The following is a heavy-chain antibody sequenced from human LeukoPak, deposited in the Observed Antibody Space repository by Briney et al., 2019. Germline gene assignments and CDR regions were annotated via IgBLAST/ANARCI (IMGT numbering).Heavy chain of an antibody. Sequence: GESLKISCKGSGYSFTSYWIGWVRQMPGKGLESMGIIYPGDSDTTYSPSFQGQVTISADKSISTAYLQWSSLKVSDTAMYYCARGRGYCTPGVCYTRASLDSWGQGTLVTVSS. D-gene: IGHD2-8*01. J-gene: IGHJ4*02. CDR1: GYSFTSYW. CDR3: ARGRGYCTPGVCYTRASLDS. V-gene: IGHV5-51*01. CDR2: IYPGDSDT.